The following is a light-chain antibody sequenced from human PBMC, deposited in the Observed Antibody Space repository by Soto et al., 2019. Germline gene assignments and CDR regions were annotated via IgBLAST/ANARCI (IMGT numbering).Light chain of an antibody. CDR3: QQYGVAPPHT. Sequence: DIQMTQSPSSLSASVGDRVNITCRASQGIRNDLGWYQQKPGKAPQRLIYTASTLQSGVPSRFSGSGSGTEFTLTISSLQPEDFALYYCQQYGVAPPHTFGGGTKVEV. CDR1: QGIRND. CDR2: TAS. J-gene: IGKJ4*01. V-gene: IGKV1-17*01.